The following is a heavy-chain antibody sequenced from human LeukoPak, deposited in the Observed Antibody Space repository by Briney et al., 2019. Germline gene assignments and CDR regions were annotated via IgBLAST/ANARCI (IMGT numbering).Heavy chain of an antibody. Sequence: ASVKVSCKASGYTFTGYYMHWVRQAPGQGLEWMGWINPNSGGTNYAQTFQGRVTMTRDTSISTAYMELSRLRSDDTAVYYCARDGNFDYWGQGTLVTVSS. D-gene: IGHD2-21*01. CDR2: INPNSGGT. V-gene: IGHV1-2*02. J-gene: IGHJ4*02. CDR1: GYTFTGYY. CDR3: ARDGNFDY.